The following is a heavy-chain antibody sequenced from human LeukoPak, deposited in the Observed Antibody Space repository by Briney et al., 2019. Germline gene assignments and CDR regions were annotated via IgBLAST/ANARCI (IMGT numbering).Heavy chain of an antibody. V-gene: IGHV3-48*01. CDR3: ARGATHYDFWSGPRTDVDY. Sequence: GGSLRLSCSAAGFSFASYGMSWLRQAPGKGLEWLSYISSDSLITEHADSVKGRFTISRDNAQRSLALQMNSLRAEDTAVYYCARGATHYDFWSGPRTDVDYWGQGTLVTVSS. D-gene: IGHD3-3*01. CDR2: ISSDSLIT. J-gene: IGHJ4*02. CDR1: GFSFASYG.